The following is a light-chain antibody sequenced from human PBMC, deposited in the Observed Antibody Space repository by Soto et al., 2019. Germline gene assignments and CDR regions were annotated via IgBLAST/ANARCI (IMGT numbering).Light chain of an antibody. J-gene: IGKJ1*01. CDR3: QRRSNWWT. CDR2: DAS. CDR1: QSISSW. V-gene: IGKV1-5*01. Sequence: DIQMTQSPSTLSASVGDRVTITCRASQSISSWLAWYQQKPGKAPKLLIYDASSLESGVPSRFSGSGSGTEFTLTISSLEPEDFAVYYCQRRSNWWTFGQGTKVDI.